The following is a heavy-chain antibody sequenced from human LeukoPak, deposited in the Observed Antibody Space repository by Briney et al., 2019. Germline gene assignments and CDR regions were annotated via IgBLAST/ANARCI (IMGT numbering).Heavy chain of an antibody. CDR3: ARDAINTPYDFWSGYGPYFDY. Sequence: SETLSLTCTVSGGSISSSSYYWGWIRQPPGKGLEWIGSIYYSGSTYYNPSLKSRVTISVDTSKNQFSLKLSSVTAADTAVYYCARDAINTPYDFWSGYGPYFDYWGQGTLVTVSS. CDR2: IYYSGST. J-gene: IGHJ4*02. D-gene: IGHD3-3*01. CDR1: GGSISSSSYY. V-gene: IGHV4-39*07.